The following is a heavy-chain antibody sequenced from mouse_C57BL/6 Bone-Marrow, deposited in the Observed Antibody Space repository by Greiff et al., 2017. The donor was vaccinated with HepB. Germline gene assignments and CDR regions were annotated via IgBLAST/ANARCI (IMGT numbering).Heavy chain of an antibody. J-gene: IGHJ4*01. CDR3: ARHYGSLYAMDY. Sequence: EVMLVESGGGLVQPGGSLKLSCAASGFTFSDYYMYWVRQTPEKRLEWVAYISNGGGSTYYPDTVKGRFTISRDNAKNTLYLQMSRLKSEDTAMYYCARHYGSLYAMDYWGQGTSVTVSS. V-gene: IGHV5-12*01. D-gene: IGHD1-1*01. CDR2: ISNGGGST. CDR1: GFTFSDYY.